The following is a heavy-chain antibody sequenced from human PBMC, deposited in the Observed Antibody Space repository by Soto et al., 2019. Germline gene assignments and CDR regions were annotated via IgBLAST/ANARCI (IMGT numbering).Heavy chain of an antibody. V-gene: IGHV4-39*01. CDR2: IYYSGSA. CDR1: GGTIISSSHY. D-gene: IGHD2-15*01. J-gene: IGHJ4*02. CDR3: ARSLVGVPNMASDY. Sequence: PSETLSLTCTVSGGTIISSSHYWGWIRKPPGKGLEWIGTIYYSGSAYYNPSLKSRVIISVDTSRNQFSLNLSSVTADTAVYYCARSLVGVPNMASDYWGQGTLVTVSS.